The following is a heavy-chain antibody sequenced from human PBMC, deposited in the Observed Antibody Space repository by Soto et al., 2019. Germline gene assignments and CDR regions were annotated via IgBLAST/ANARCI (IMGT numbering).Heavy chain of an antibody. CDR2: INAGNGNT. V-gene: IGHV1-3*01. CDR3: ARDMEYGDYFLHYGMDV. CDR1: GYTFTSYA. J-gene: IGHJ6*02. D-gene: IGHD4-17*01. Sequence: GASVKVSCKASGYTFTSYAMHWARQAPGQRLEWMGWINAGNGNTKYSQKFQGRVTITRDTSASTAYMELSSLRSEDTAVYYCARDMEYGDYFLHYGMDVWGQGTTVTVSS.